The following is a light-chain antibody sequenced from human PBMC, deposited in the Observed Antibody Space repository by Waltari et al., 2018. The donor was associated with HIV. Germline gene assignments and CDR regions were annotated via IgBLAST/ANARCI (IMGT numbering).Light chain of an antibody. J-gene: IGKJ2*01. CDR3: QQYGTSPYT. CDR1: QSISSSY. Sequence: EIVLTQSPGTLSLSPGERATLSCRASQSISSSYLAWYQHKPGQAPRVLIYGASSRATGIPDRFSGSGSGTEFTLTISRLEPEDFAVYYCQQYGTSPYTFGQGTKLEIK. CDR2: GAS. V-gene: IGKV3-20*01.